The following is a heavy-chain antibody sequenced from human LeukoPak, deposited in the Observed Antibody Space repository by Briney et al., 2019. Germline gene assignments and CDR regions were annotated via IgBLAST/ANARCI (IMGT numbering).Heavy chain of an antibody. CDR2: FDPEDGET. V-gene: IGHV1-24*01. Sequence: ASVTVSCKVSGYTLTELSMHWVRQAPGKGLEWMGGFDPEDGETIYAQKFQGRVTMTEDTSTDTAYMELSSLRSEDTAVYYCATQGYDSSGPPFDYWGQGTLVTVSS. D-gene: IGHD3-22*01. CDR3: ATQGYDSSGPPFDY. J-gene: IGHJ4*02. CDR1: GYTLTELS.